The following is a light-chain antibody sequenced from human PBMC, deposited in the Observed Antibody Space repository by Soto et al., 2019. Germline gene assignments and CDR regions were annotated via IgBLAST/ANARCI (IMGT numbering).Light chain of an antibody. Sequence: QSVLTQSPSASASLGASVKLTCTLSSGHSSYAIAWHQQQPEKGPRYLMKLNSDGSHSKGDGIPDRFSGSSSGAERYLTISSLQSEDEADYYSQTWGTGIRVFGTGTKVTVL. CDR2: LNSDGSH. V-gene: IGLV4-69*01. J-gene: IGLJ1*01. CDR3: QTWGTGIRV. CDR1: SGHSSYA.